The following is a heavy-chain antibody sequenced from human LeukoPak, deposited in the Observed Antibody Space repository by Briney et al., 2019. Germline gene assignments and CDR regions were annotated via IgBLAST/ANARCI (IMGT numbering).Heavy chain of an antibody. J-gene: IGHJ4*02. Sequence: GGSLRLSCAPSGFTVSNNYMNWGRQAPGKGLEWVSLIYSGGTTKYADSVKGRFTISRDNSKNTLYLQMNSLRVEDTAMYYCARDPPGIAASGTGGWGQGTLVTVSS. CDR3: ARDPPGIAASGTGG. V-gene: IGHV3-53*01. D-gene: IGHD6-13*01. CDR1: GFTVSNNY. CDR2: IYSGGTT.